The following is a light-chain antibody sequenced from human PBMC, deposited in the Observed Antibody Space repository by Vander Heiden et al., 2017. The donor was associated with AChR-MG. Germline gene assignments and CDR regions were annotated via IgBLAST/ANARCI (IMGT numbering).Light chain of an antibody. V-gene: IGLV1-44*01. Sequence: QSVLTQPPSTSGPPGQRVTISCSGSGSTVGRNPGNGDQQVPGTAPNLLIHGNEKWHSGVRDRFSGSKSGTSASRAIRGLQSEDEADYFCAAWDESLKGWVFGGGTKVTVL. CDR2: GNE. CDR3: AAWDESLKGWV. CDR1: GSTVGRNP. J-gene: IGLJ3*02.